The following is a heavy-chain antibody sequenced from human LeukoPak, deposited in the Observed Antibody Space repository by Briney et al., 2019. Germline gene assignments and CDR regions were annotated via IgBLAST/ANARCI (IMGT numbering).Heavy chain of an antibody. V-gene: IGHV5-51*01. Sequence: GESLKISCKGSGYSFASYWIAWVRQMPGKGLEWMGVIYPGNSDITYSPSFQGQVTISADKSINTAYVQWSSLKASDTAMYYCATYAGTSSKYFQYWGQGTLVTVSS. J-gene: IGHJ1*01. CDR1: GYSFASYW. D-gene: IGHD3-10*01. CDR3: ATYAGTSSKYFQY. CDR2: IYPGNSDI.